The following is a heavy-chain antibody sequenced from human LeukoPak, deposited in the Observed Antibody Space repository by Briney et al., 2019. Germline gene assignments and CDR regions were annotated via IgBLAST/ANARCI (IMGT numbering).Heavy chain of an antibody. CDR1: GYTFTGYY. J-gene: IGHJ4*02. V-gene: IGHV1-2*02. D-gene: IGHD5-12*01. CDR2: INPNSGGT. CDR3: ARDGGPSGYRIYFDY. Sequence: GASVKVSCKASGYTFTGYYMHWVRQAPGQGLEWMGWINPNSGGTNYAQKFQGRVTMTRDTSISTAYVELSRLRSDDTAVYYCARDGGPSGYRIYFDYWGQGTLVTVSS.